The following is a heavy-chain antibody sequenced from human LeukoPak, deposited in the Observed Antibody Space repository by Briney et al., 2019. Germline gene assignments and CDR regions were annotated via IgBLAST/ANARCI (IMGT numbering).Heavy chain of an antibody. CDR1: GGSISSYY. J-gene: IGHJ6*03. CDR2: IYYSGST. CDR3: ARRAPYSSSWYNYYYYMDV. V-gene: IGHV4-59*12. D-gene: IGHD6-13*01. Sequence: SETLSLTCTVSGGSISSYYWSWIRQPPGKGLEWIGYIYYSGSTNYNPSLKSRVTISVDTSKNQFSLKLSSVTAADTAVYYCARRAPYSSSWYNYYYYMDVWGKGTTVTISS.